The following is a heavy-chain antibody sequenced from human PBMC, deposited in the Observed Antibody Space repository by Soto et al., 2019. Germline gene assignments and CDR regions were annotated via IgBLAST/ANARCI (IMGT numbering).Heavy chain of an antibody. J-gene: IGHJ5*02. CDR3: ARRGYYDILTGYYL. CDR1: GYSFTSYW. CDR2: IDPSDSYT. Sequence: PGESLKISCXGSGYSFTSYWISWVRQMPGKGLEWMGRIDPSDSYTNYSPSFQGHVTISADKSTSTAYLQWSSLKASDTAMYYCARRGYYDILTGYYLWGQGTLVTVSS. V-gene: IGHV5-10-1*01. D-gene: IGHD3-9*01.